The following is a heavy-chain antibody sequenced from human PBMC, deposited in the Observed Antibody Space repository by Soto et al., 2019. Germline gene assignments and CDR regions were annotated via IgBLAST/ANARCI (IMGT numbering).Heavy chain of an antibody. V-gene: IGHV3-74*01. CDR2: INSDGSST. CDR3: ARGQDGYNEWFDP. J-gene: IGHJ5*02. D-gene: IGHD5-12*01. CDR1: GFTFSSYW. Sequence: PGGSLRLSCAASGFTFSSYWMHWVRQAPGKGLVWVSRINSDGSSTSYADSVKGRFTISRDNAKNTLYLQMNSLRAEDTAVYYCARGQDGYNEWFDPWGQGTLVTVSS.